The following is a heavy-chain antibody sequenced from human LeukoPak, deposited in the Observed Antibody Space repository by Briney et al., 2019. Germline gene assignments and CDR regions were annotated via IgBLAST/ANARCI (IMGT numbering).Heavy chain of an antibody. D-gene: IGHD2-2*01. CDR2: IWYDGSNK. J-gene: IGHJ4*02. CDR3: ARAGYCSSTSCYTLKY. V-gene: IGHV3-33*01. CDR1: GFTFSSYG. Sequence: GGSLRLSCAASGFTFSSYGMHWVRQAPGKGLEWVAVIWYDGSNKYYADSVKGRFTISRDNSKNTLYLQMNSLRAEDTAVYYCARAGYCSSTSCYTLKYWGQGTLVTVSS.